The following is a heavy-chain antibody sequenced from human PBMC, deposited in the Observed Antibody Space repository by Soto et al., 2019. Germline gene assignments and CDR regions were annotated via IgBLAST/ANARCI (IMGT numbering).Heavy chain of an antibody. D-gene: IGHD2-8*01. J-gene: IGHJ6*02. CDR3: AMGGLYLQLPYGMDD. CDR1: GYTFTSYD. Sequence: ASVKVSCTASGYTFTSYDINWVRQATGQGLEWMGWMNPNSGNTGYAQKFQGRVTMTRNTSISTAYMELSSLRSEDTAVYYCAMGGLYLQLPYGMDDWGQGTTVTVSS. V-gene: IGHV1-8*01. CDR2: MNPNSGNT.